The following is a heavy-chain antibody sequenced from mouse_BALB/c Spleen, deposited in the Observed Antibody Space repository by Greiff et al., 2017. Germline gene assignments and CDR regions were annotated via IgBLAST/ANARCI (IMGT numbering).Heavy chain of an antibody. D-gene: IGHD2-4*01. CDR2: ISSGGSYT. Sequence: VQLKQSGGGLVKPGGSLKLSCAASGFTFSSYTMSWVRQTPEKRLEWVATISSGGSYTYYPDSVKGRFTISRDNAKNTLYLQMSSLKSEDTAMYYCTREGNDYESFDYWGQGTTLTVSS. CDR1: GFTFSSYT. CDR3: TREGNDYESFDY. V-gene: IGHV5-6-4*01. J-gene: IGHJ2*01.